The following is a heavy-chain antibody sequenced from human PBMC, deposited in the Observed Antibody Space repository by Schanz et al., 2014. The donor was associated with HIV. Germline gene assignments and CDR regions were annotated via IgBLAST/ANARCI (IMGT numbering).Heavy chain of an antibody. CDR1: GLIFRTYD. V-gene: IGHV3-21*06. D-gene: IGHD6-19*01. Sequence: EVQLVESGGGLVKRGGSLRLSCVVSGLIFRTYDMNWVRQAPGKGREWVSSISSGGDYIYHADSVRGRFTISRDNAKNSLYLQMNSLRAEDTAVYYCARDRSLGYNSGSIPFDYWGQGTLVTVSS. CDR2: ISSGGDYI. J-gene: IGHJ4*02. CDR3: ARDRSLGYNSGSIPFDY.